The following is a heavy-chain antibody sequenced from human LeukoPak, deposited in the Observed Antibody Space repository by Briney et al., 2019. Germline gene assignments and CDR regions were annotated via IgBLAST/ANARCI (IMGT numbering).Heavy chain of an antibody. CDR3: ARRAGAYSHPYDY. CDR1: GFTFSSYA. J-gene: IGHJ4*02. Sequence: GRSLTLSCAASGFTFSSYAMHWVRQAPGKGLEWVALISHDGSHKYYADSVKGRFTISRDNSKNTLYLQMNSLRAEDTAVYYCARRAGAYSHPYDYWGQGTLVTVSS. CDR2: ISHDGSHK. V-gene: IGHV3-30*14. D-gene: IGHD4/OR15-4a*01.